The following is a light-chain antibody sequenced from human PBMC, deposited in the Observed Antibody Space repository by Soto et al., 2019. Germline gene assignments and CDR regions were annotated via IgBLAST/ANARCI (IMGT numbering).Light chain of an antibody. V-gene: IGLV2-14*01. CDR3: SSHTSSSTLV. CDR2: DVS. CDR1: SSDVGGYND. J-gene: IGLJ2*01. Sequence: QSALTQPASVSGSPGQSITISCTGTSSDVGGYNDVSWYQQHPGKAPKLMIYDVSNRPSGVSNRFSGSKSVNTASLTISGLQAEDEADYYCSSHTSSSTLVFGGGTKLTVL.